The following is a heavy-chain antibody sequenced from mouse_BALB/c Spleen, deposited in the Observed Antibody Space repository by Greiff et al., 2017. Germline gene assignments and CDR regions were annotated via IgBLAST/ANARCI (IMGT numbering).Heavy chain of an antibody. D-gene: IGHD1-2*01. V-gene: IGHV10-1*02. CDR2: IRSKSNNYAT. J-gene: IGHJ3*01. Sequence: EVKVVESGGGLVQPKGSLKLSCAASGFTFNTYAMNWVRQAPGKGLEWVARIRSKSNNYATYYADSVKDRFTISRDDSQSMLYLQMNNLKTEDTAMYYCTATSWFAYWGQGTLVTVSA. CDR1: GFTFNTYA. CDR3: TATSWFAY.